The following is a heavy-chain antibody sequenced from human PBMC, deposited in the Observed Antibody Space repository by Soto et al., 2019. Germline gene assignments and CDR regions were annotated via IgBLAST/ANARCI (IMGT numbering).Heavy chain of an antibody. CDR2: FDPEDGET. V-gene: IGHV1-24*01. CDR3: ATTLMTTVTTHGDFQH. J-gene: IGHJ1*01. D-gene: IGHD4-17*01. Sequence: ASVKVSCKVSGYTLTELSMHWVRQAPGKGLEWMGGFDPEDGETIYAQKFQGRVTMTEDTPTDTAYMELSSLRSEDTAVYYCATTLMTTVTTHGDFQHWGQGTLVTVSS. CDR1: GYTLTELS.